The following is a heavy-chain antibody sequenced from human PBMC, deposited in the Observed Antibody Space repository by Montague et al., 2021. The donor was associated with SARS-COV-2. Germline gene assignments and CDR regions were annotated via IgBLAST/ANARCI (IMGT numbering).Heavy chain of an antibody. CDR1: GGSLSGDH. CDR3: AGGPVGVAAGLRYYFDQ. J-gene: IGHJ4*02. Sequence: SETLSLTCAVYGGSLSGDHWSWIRQPPGKGLEWIGKVNHSGHTDYNVSLKSRVTMSVDTSKSQFSLKVRSVTAADTAVYYCAGGPVGVAAGLRYYFDQWGQGTLVTVSS. D-gene: IGHD6-13*01. V-gene: IGHV4-34*01. CDR2: VNHSGHT.